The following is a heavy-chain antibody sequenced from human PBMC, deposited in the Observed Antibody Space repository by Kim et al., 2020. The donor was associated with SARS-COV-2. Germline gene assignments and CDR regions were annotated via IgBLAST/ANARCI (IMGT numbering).Heavy chain of an antibody. D-gene: IGHD4-4*01. Sequence: GGSLRLSCAASGFTFSSYGMHWVRQAPGKGLEWVAVISYDGSNKYYADSVKGRFTISRDNSKNTLYLQMNSLRAEDTAVYYCAKDGDYSNYGGGGLDYWGQGTLVTVSS. CDR1: GFTFSSYG. J-gene: IGHJ4*02. CDR3: AKDGDYSNYGGGGLDY. V-gene: IGHV3-30*18. CDR2: ISYDGSNK.